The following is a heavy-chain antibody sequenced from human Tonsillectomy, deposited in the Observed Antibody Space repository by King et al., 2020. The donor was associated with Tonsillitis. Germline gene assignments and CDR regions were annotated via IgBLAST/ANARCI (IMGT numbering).Heavy chain of an antibody. CDR1: GGSFSGYY. CDR2: INHSGST. V-gene: IGHV4-34*01. Sequence: VQLQQWGAGLLKPSETLSLTCAVYGGSFSGYYWSWIRQPPGKGLEWIGEINHSGSTNYNPSLKSRVTISVDTSKNQFSLKLSSVTAADTAVYYCARVRSRPTYYYDSSGSDWGQGTLVTVSS. CDR3: ARVRSRPTYYYDSSGSD. J-gene: IGHJ4*02. D-gene: IGHD3-22*01.